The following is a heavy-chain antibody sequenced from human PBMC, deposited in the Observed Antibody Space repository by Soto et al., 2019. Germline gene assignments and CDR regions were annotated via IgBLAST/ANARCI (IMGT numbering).Heavy chain of an antibody. J-gene: IGHJ4*02. CDR1: GYTFTSYG. Sequence: ASVKVSCKASGYTFTSYGISWVRQAPGQGLEWMGWISAYNGNTNYAQKLQGRVTMTTDTSTSTAYMELRSPRSDDTAVYYCARGPYYYGSGSSSTALDYWGQGTLVTVSS. CDR2: ISAYNGNT. CDR3: ARGPYYYGSGSSSTALDY. V-gene: IGHV1-18*01. D-gene: IGHD3-10*01.